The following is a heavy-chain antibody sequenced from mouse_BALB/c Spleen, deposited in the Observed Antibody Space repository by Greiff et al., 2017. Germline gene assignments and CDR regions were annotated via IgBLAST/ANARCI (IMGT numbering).Heavy chain of an antibody. D-gene: IGHD1-1*01. J-gene: IGHJ3*01. CDR1: GFTFSSYT. Sequence: EVKVVESGGGLVKPGGSLKLSCAASGFTFSSYTMSWVRQTPEKRLEWVATISSGGSYTYYPDSVKGRFTISRDNAKNTLYLQMSSLKSEDTAMYYCTREGITTDPFAYWGQGTLVTVSA. V-gene: IGHV5-6-4*01. CDR3: TREGITTDPFAY. CDR2: ISSGGSYT.